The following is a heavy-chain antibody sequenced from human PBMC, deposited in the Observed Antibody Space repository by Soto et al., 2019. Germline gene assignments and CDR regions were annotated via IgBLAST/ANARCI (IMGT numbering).Heavy chain of an antibody. Sequence: ASVKVSCKASGYTFTSYGVSWVRQAPGQGLEWMGWINAYNGNTNYAQKFQGRVTMTTDTSTSTAYMELRSLRSDDTAVYYCARDVGYGLIDYWGQGTLVTVSS. CDR2: INAYNGNT. CDR1: GYTFTSYG. D-gene: IGHD5-18*01. CDR3: ARDVGYGLIDY. V-gene: IGHV1-18*01. J-gene: IGHJ4*02.